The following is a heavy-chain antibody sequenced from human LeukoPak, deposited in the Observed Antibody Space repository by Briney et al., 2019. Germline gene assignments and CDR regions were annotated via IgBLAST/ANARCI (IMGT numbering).Heavy chain of an antibody. CDR1: GYTFTSYG. CDR3: ARSVPYYYGSGSYSNWFDP. D-gene: IGHD3-10*01. Sequence: APVKVSCKASGYTFTSYGISWVRQAPGQGLEWMGWISAYNGNTNYAQKLQGRVTMTTDTSTSTAYMELRSLRSDDTAVYYCARSVPYYYGSGSYSNWFDPWGQGTLVTVSS. CDR2: ISAYNGNT. V-gene: IGHV1-18*01. J-gene: IGHJ5*02.